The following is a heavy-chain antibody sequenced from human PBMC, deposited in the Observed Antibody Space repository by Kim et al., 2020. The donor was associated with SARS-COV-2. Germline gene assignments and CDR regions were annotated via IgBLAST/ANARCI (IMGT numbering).Heavy chain of an antibody. Sequence: GGSLRLSCAVSGFTFNTYGMHWVRQAPGKGLEWVAVISYDGSNKYYADSVKGRFTISRDNSKNTPSLQMNSLRIEDTAVYYCAKSFSGSYFGYDYWGQGTLVTGSS. CDR2: ISYDGSNK. D-gene: IGHD1-26*01. V-gene: IGHV3-30*18. CDR3: AKSFSGSYFGYDY. CDR1: GFTFNTYG. J-gene: IGHJ4*02.